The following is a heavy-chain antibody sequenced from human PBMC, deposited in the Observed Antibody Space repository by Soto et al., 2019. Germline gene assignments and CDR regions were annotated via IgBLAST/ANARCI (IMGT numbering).Heavy chain of an antibody. CDR1: GFTFSTYA. Sequence: HPGGSLRLSCAASGFTFSTYAMSWVRQAPGKGLEWVSAISGSGGSTYYADSVKGRFTISRDNSKHTLYLQMNSLRAEDTAVYYCAKAKDYYDSSGYFSWGQGTLVTVSS. CDR2: ISGSGGST. V-gene: IGHV3-23*01. D-gene: IGHD3-22*01. CDR3: AKAKDYYDSSGYFS. J-gene: IGHJ5*02.